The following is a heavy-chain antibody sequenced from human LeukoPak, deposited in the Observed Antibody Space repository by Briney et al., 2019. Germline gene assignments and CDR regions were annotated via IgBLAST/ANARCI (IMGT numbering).Heavy chain of an antibody. D-gene: IGHD1-26*01. V-gene: IGHV1-2*02. CDR3: ARDRAYSGSYYLSY. J-gene: IGHJ4*02. CDR1: GYTFTGYY. CDR2: INPNSGGT. Sequence: ASVKVSCKAPGYTFTGYYMHWVRQAPGQGLEWMGWINPNSGGTNYAQKFQGRVTMTRDTSISTAYMELSRLRSDDTAVYYCARDRAYSGSYYLSYWGQGTLVTVSS.